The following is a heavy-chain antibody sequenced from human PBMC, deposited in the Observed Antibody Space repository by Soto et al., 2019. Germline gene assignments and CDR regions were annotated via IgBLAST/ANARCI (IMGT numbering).Heavy chain of an antibody. D-gene: IGHD2-2*01. CDR1: GFTFSSYG. CDR2: IWYDGGST. CDR3: VARYCDSTTCYQVDY. Sequence: GGSLRLSCAASGFTFSSYGMHWVRQAPGKGLEWVAVIWYDGGSTYYADSVKGRFTISRDNSKNTVYLHMSSLRPEDTAVYYCVARYCDSTTCYQVDYWGQGALVTVSS. J-gene: IGHJ4*02. V-gene: IGHV3-30*02.